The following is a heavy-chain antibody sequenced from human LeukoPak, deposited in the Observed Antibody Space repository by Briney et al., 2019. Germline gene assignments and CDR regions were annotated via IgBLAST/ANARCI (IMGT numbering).Heavy chain of an antibody. CDR3: ARDFLPYYDFWSGYSSVHYYYYMDV. CDR1: GFTFSSYS. J-gene: IGHJ6*03. CDR2: ISSSCSTI. V-gene: IGHV3-48*01. Sequence: GGSLRLSCAASGFTFSSYSMNWVRQAPGKGLEWVSYISSSCSTIYYADSVKGRFTISRDNAKNSLYLQMNSLRAEDTAVYYCARDFLPYYDFWSGYSSVHYYYYMDVWGKGTTVTVSS. D-gene: IGHD3-3*01.